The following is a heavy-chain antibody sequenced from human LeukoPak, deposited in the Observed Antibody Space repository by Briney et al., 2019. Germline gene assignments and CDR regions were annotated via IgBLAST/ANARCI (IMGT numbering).Heavy chain of an antibody. D-gene: IGHD3-3*01. CDR2: IYYSGST. J-gene: IGHJ4*02. V-gene: IGHV4-39*01. CDR1: GVSISSSSYY. Sequence: PSGTPSLTCTVSGVSISSSSYYWGWIRQPPGKGLEWIGSIYYSGSTYYKASLKSRVTISVDTSKNQFSLKLSSVTAADTAVYYCARRGWSGDIDYWGQGALVTVSS. CDR3: ARRGWSGDIDY.